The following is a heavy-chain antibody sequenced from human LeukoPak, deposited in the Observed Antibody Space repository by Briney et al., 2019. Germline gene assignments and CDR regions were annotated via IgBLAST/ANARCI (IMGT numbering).Heavy chain of an antibody. Sequence: ASVKVCCKGSGGTFSSYAISWVRQAPGQGLEWMGRIIPIFGTANYAQKFQGRVTITTDESTSTAYMELSSLRAEDTAVYYCARDRGYSYGNDYWGQGTLVTVCS. V-gene: IGHV1-69*05. CDR2: IIPIFGTA. J-gene: IGHJ4*02. CDR3: ARDRGYSYGNDY. D-gene: IGHD5-18*01. CDR1: GGTFSSYA.